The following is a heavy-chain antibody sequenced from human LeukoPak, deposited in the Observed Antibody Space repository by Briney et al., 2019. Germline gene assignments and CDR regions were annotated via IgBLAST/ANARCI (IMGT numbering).Heavy chain of an antibody. J-gene: IGHJ4*02. CDR1: GFTVSSNY. D-gene: IGHD2-2*01. V-gene: IGHV3-7*01. CDR2: INQDGSEK. CDR3: ARGGTSGYSSTRHFWGGNYYFDY. Sequence: GGSLRLSCAASGFTVSSNYMSWVRQAPGQGLEWVANINQDGSEKYYLDSAKGRFTISRDNARNSLYLQVNSLRAEDTAVYYCARGGTSGYSSTRHFWGGNYYFDYWGQGSLVTVSS.